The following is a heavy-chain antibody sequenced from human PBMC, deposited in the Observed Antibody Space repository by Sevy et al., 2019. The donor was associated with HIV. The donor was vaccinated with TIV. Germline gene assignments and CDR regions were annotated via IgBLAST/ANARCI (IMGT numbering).Heavy chain of an antibody. Sequence: GGSLRLSCAGSGFTFEDYALHWVRQAPGQGLEWLAGINWKSCSLDYADSVKGRFTISRDDANNSLFLQMDTLRTENTARYYCAKTPMTEAAPYFDFWGQGTLVTVSS. CDR1: GFTFEDYA. D-gene: IGHD6-19*01. CDR3: AKTPMTEAAPYFDF. J-gene: IGHJ4*02. CDR2: INWKSCSL. V-gene: IGHV3-9*01.